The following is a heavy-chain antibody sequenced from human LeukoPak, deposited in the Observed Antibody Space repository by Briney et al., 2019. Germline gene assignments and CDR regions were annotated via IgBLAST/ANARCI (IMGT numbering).Heavy chain of an antibody. J-gene: IGHJ4*02. Sequence: GASVKVSCTVSGYTLTELSMHWERQAPGKGLEWMGGFDPEGGETIYAQKFQGRVTMTEDTSTDTAYMELSSLRSEDTAVYYCATDPTRFLYSSSSNLDYWGQGTLVTVSS. V-gene: IGHV1-24*01. CDR1: GYTLTELS. D-gene: IGHD6-6*01. CDR2: FDPEGGET. CDR3: ATDPTRFLYSSSSNLDY.